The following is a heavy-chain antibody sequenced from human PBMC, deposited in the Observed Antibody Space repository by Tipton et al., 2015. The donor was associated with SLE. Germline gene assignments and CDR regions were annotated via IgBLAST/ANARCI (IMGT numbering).Heavy chain of an antibody. J-gene: IGHJ3*02. CDR1: GGSISSSSYY. Sequence: TLSLTCTVSGGSISSSSYYWGWIRQPPGKGLEWIGSIYYSGSTYYNPSLKSRVTISVDTSKNQFSLKLSSVTAADAALYYCARRSGAFDIWGQGTLVTVSS. CDR3: ARRSGAFDI. V-gene: IGHV4-39*07. CDR2: IYYSGST.